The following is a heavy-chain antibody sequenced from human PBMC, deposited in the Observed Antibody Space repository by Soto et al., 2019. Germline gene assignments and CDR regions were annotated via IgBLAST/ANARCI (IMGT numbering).Heavy chain of an antibody. Sequence: QVQLQESGPGLVKPSQTLSLTCTVSGGSISSGGYYWSWIRQHPGKGPEWIGYIYYSGRTYYNPALKSRVTLSVDTSKNQSSLKRSPMTAADTAVYYCARSVDPWGQGTLVTVSS. CDR2: IYYSGRT. CDR1: GGSISSGGYY. V-gene: IGHV4-31*03. J-gene: IGHJ5*02. CDR3: ARSVDP.